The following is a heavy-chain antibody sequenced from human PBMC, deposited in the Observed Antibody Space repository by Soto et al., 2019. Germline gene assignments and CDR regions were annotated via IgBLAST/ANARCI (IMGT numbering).Heavy chain of an antibody. V-gene: IGHV2-5*02. CDR3: AHLEFSSGWYRNWFDP. CDR2: IYWDDDK. D-gene: IGHD6-19*01. J-gene: IGHJ5*02. Sequence: QITLKESGPTLVKPTQTLTLTCTFSGFSLSTRGVGLGWIRQPPGKALEWLALIYWDDDKRYSPSLKSRLTITXXTXKXXVVLTMTNMDPVDTATYYCAHLEFSSGWYRNWFDPWGQGTLVTVSS. CDR1: GFSLSTRGVG.